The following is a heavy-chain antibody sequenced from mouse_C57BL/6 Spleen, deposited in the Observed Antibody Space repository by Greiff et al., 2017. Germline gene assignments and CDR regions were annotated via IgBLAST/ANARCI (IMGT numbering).Heavy chain of an antibody. J-gene: IGHJ2*01. CDR2: IDPETGGT. CDR1: GYTFTDYE. V-gene: IGHV1-15*01. CDR3: TRGGANWVYFDY. D-gene: IGHD4-1*01. Sequence: QVQLQQSGAELVRPGASVTLSCKASGYTFTDYEMHWVKQTPVHGLEWIGAIDPETGGTAYNQKFKGKAILTADKSSSTAYMELRSLTSEDSAVYYCTRGGANWVYFDYWGQGTTLTVSS.